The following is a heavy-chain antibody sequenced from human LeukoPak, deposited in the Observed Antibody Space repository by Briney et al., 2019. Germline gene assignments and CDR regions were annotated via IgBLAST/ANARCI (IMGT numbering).Heavy chain of an antibody. Sequence: GRSLRLSCAASGFTFSSYAMHWVRQAPGKGLEWVAVISYDGSNKYYADSVKGRFTISRDNSKNTLYLQMNSLRAEDTAVYYCAKGAFLMITFGGVIPDAFDIWGQGTMVTVSS. CDR1: GFTFSSYA. CDR3: AKGAFLMITFGGVIPDAFDI. CDR2: ISYDGSNK. V-gene: IGHV3-30-3*01. J-gene: IGHJ3*02. D-gene: IGHD3-16*02.